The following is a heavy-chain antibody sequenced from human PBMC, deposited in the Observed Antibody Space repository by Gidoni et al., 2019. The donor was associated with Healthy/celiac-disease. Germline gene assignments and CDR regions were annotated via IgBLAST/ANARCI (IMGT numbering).Heavy chain of an antibody. CDR1: GGSISSSSYY. CDR3: ATGEILSPRGMDV. Sequence: QLQLQESGPGLVKPSEPLSLTCTVSGGSISSSSYYWGWSRQPPGKGLEWIGSIYYSGSTSYNPSLKSRVTISVDTSKNQFSLKLSSVTAADTAVYYCATGEILSPRGMDVWGQGTTVTVSS. V-gene: IGHV4-39*01. J-gene: IGHJ6*02. D-gene: IGHD3-10*01. CDR2: IYYSGST.